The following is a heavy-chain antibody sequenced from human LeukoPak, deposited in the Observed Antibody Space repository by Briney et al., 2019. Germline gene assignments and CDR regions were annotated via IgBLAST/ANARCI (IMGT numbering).Heavy chain of an antibody. Sequence: GGSLRLSCAASEFTFSTYAMTWVRQAPGKGLEWVSTISDGGGITYYADSVEGRFTISRDNSKSTLYLQMNSLRGEDTALYYCARGSDYDAFGIWGQGTMVTVSS. CDR3: ARGSDYDAFGI. D-gene: IGHD1-26*01. J-gene: IGHJ3*02. CDR2: ISDGGGIT. CDR1: EFTFSTYA. V-gene: IGHV3-23*01.